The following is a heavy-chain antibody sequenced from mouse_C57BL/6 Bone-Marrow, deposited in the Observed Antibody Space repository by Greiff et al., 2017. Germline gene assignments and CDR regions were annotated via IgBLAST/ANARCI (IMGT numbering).Heavy chain of an antibody. J-gene: IGHJ3*01. CDR2: ISSGGSYT. Sequence: EVQLVESGGDLVKPGGSLKLSCAASGFTFSSYGMSWVRQTPDKRLEWVATISSGGSYTYYPDSVKGRFTISRDNAKNTLYLQMSSLKSEDTAMYYCARHGGYSNLRFAYWGQGTLGTVSA. V-gene: IGHV5-6*01. CDR3: ARHGGYSNLRFAY. CDR1: GFTFSSYG. D-gene: IGHD2-5*01.